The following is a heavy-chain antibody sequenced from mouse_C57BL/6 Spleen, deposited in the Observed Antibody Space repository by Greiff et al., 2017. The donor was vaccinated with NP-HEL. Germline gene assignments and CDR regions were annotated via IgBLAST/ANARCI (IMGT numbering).Heavy chain of an antibody. CDR1: GFTFNSYA. CDR2: ISDGGSYT. CDR3: ARDVAMDY. V-gene: IGHV5-4*01. J-gene: IGHJ4*01. Sequence: EVQRVESGGGLVKPGGSLKLSCAASGFTFNSYAMSWVRQTPEKRLEWVATISDGGSYTYYPDNVKGRFTISRDNAKNNLYLQMSHLKSEDTAMSYCARDVAMDYWGQGTSVTVSS.